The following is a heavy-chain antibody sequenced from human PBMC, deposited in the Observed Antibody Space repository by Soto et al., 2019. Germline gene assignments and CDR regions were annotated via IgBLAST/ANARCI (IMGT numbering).Heavy chain of an antibody. Sequence: ASVKNSCKASGGTFSSYAISWVRQAPGQGLEWMGGIIPNFGTANYAQKFQGRVTITADESTSTAYMELSSLRSEDTVVYYWARDRYEGLELRGSLLFVCSGSNWFDPWGQGTLVTVSS. CDR3: ARDRYEGLELRGSLLFVCSGSNWFDP. CDR2: IIPNFGTA. CDR1: GGTFSSYA. D-gene: IGHD1-7*01. V-gene: IGHV1-69*13. J-gene: IGHJ5*02.